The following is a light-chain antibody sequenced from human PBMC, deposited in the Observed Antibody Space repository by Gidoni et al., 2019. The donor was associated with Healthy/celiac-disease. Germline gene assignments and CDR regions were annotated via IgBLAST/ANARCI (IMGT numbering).Light chain of an antibody. J-gene: IGKJ2*01. CDR1: QSISSY. CDR2: SAS. CDR3: QQSYSTPQT. Sequence: DIQITQSPSSLSASVGDRVTITFRASQSISSYLNWYQQKPGKAPKLLIYSASSLQSEVPSRFSGSGSGTDFTLTISSLKPEDFATYYGQQSYSTPQTFGQGTKLEIK. V-gene: IGKV1-39*01.